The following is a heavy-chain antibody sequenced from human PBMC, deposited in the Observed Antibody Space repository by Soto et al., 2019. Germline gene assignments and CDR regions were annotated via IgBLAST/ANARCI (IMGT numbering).Heavy chain of an antibody. V-gene: IGHV3-23*01. Sequence: GGSLRLSCAASGFTFSSYAMSWVRQAPGKGLEWVSAISGSGGSKYYADSVKGRFTISRDNSKNTLYLQMNSLRAEDTAVYYCAKDPGAPYFDWLSYFDYWGQGTLVTVSS. CDR2: ISGSGGSK. CDR3: AKDPGAPYFDWLSYFDY. CDR1: GFTFSSYA. D-gene: IGHD3-9*01. J-gene: IGHJ4*02.